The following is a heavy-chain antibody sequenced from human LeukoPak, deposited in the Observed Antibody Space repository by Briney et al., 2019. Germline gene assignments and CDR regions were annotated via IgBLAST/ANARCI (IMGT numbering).Heavy chain of an antibody. CDR3: ARRRGWEPIDY. J-gene: IGHJ4*02. D-gene: IGHD1-26*01. CDR1: GGSFSGYY. CDR2: INHSGST. Sequence: SETLSLTCAVYGGSFSGYYWSWIRQPPGKGLEWIGEINHSGSTNYNPSLKSRVTISVDTSKNQFSLKLSSVTAADTAVYYCARRRGWEPIDYWGQGTLVTVSS. V-gene: IGHV4-34*01.